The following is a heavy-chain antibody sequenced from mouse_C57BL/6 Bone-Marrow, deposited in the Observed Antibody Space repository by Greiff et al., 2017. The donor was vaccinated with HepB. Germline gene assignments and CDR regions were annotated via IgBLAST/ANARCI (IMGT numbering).Heavy chain of an antibody. J-gene: IGHJ3*01. CDR2: INPYNGGT. V-gene: IGHV1-19*01. D-gene: IGHD1-1*01. CDR3: ANLLAWFAY. Sequence: VQLQQSGPVLVKPGASVKMSCKASGYTFTDYYMNWVKQSHGKSLEWIGVINPYNGGTSYNQKFKGKATLTVDKSSSTAYMELNSLTSEDSAVYYCANLLAWFAYWGQGTLVTVSA. CDR1: GYTFTDYY.